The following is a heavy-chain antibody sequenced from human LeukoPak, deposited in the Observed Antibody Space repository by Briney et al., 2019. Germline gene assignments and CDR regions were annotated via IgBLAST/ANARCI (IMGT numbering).Heavy chain of an antibody. D-gene: IGHD1-26*01. Sequence: GESLKISCKGSGYSFTNYWIGWVRQMPGRGLEWMGVIYPSDSDTRYSPSFQGQVTISADKSISTAYLRWSSLKASDTAMYYCARVLRGYSGTYQAFDHWGQGTLLTVSS. V-gene: IGHV5-51*01. CDR1: GYSFTNYW. J-gene: IGHJ4*02. CDR3: ARVLRGYSGTYQAFDH. CDR2: IYPSDSDT.